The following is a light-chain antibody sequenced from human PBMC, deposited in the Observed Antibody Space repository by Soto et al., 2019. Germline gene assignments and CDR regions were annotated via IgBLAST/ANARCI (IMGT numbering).Light chain of an antibody. CDR3: QQYSSSPPEFT. Sequence: EIVLTQSPGTLSLSPGERATLSCRASQSISSNYLAWYQQRPGQAPRLLIFGASYRASGIPDGFSGSGSGTDFPLTISRLEPEDFAVYYCQQYSSSPPEFTFGPGTRVDSK. CDR2: GAS. V-gene: IGKV3-20*01. J-gene: IGKJ3*01. CDR1: QSISSNY.